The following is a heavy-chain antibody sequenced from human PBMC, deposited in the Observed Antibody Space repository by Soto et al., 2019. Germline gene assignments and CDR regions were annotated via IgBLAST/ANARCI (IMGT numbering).Heavy chain of an antibody. V-gene: IGHV4-38-2*01. CDR1: GHSISSGFY. CDR3: PGCSSTRCYPPWGLRHFDH. D-gene: IGHD2-2*01. Sequence: SETLSLTCDVSGHSISSGFYWGWIRHSPGKGLQWIGSIYQSGTTNYNPSLKSRVAISIDTSKNHFSLRLTSVTAADTAVYFCPGCSSTRCYPPWGLRHFDHWRRGTLVTVSS. J-gene: IGHJ4*02. CDR2: IYQSGTT.